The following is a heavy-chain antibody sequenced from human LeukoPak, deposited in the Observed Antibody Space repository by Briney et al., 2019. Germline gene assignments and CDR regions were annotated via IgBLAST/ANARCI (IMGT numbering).Heavy chain of an antibody. CDR3: AREDEWLDGDFQH. CDR2: VSTYNAYT. J-gene: IGHJ1*01. CDR1: GYTFTNYG. V-gene: IGHV1-18*01. Sequence: ASVKVSCKTSGYTFTNYGTSWVRQAPGLGLEWMGWVSTYNAYTNYAQKFQGRLTMTTDTSTATAYMELRSLTSDDTAVYYCAREDEWLDGDFQHWGQGTLVTVSS. D-gene: IGHD6-19*01.